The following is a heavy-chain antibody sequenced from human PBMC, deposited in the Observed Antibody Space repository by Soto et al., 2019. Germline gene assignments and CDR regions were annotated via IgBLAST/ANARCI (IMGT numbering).Heavy chain of an antibody. Sequence: QITLEESGPTLVKPTQTLPLTCAFSGFSLTTRDVGVGWIRQPPGKALEWLALIYWDDDERYSPSLKSRLTINKDTSKNQVVLTMTNMDPVDTATYYCVRASGGGNSAYFDYWGQGTLVTVSS. V-gene: IGHV2-5*02. CDR3: VRASGGGNSAYFDY. CDR1: GFSLTTRDVG. J-gene: IGHJ4*02. CDR2: IYWDDDE. D-gene: IGHD2-21*02.